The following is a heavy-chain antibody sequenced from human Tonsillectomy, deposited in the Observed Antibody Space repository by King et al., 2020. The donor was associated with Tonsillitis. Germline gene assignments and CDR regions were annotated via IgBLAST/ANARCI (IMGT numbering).Heavy chain of an antibody. Sequence: EVQLVESGGGFVQPGGSLRLSCAASGFTFNNYAMNWVRQAPGKGLEWVSGVSGSGGSTFYADSVKGRFTISRDNSKNTLYLQMNNLRAEDTAVYYCAKIETTVMTPFDYWGQGTLVTVSS. D-gene: IGHD4-23*01. J-gene: IGHJ4*02. CDR2: VSGSGGST. V-gene: IGHV3-23*04. CDR3: AKIETTVMTPFDY. CDR1: GFTFNNYA.